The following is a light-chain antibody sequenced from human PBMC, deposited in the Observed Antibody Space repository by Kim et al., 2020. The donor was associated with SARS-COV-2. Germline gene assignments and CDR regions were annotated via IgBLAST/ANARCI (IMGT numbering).Light chain of an antibody. Sequence: LSPGERATLSCRASQSVSSYLAWYQQKPGQAPRLLIYDASNRATGIPARFSGSGSGTDFTLTISSLEPEEFAVYYCQQRSNWPPWTFGQGTKVDIK. V-gene: IGKV3-11*01. CDR1: QSVSSY. CDR3: QQRSNWPPWT. CDR2: DAS. J-gene: IGKJ1*01.